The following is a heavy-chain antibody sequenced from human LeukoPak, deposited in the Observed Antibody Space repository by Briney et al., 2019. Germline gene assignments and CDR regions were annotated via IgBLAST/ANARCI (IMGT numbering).Heavy chain of an antibody. CDR2: IDPSDSYT. Sequence: GESLKIFCQGSGYSLNSFWYNRVRQMPGKGPEWIGRIDPSDSYTNYSPSFQGHVPISADKCISTAYLQWSSLKASDTAMYYGARVGRAAAGFDYWGQGTLVTVSS. CDR1: GYSLNSFW. J-gene: IGHJ4*02. V-gene: IGHV5-10-1*01. CDR3: ARVGRAAAGFDY. D-gene: IGHD6-13*01.